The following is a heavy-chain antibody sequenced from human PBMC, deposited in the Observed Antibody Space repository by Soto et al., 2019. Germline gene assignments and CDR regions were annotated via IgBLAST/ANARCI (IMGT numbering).Heavy chain of an antibody. J-gene: IGHJ5*01. V-gene: IGHV3-23*01. CDR1: GFTFSSYA. Sequence: GGSLRLSCAASGFTFSSYAMSWVRQAPGKGLEWVSAISGSGGSTYYADSVKGRFTISRDNSKNTLYLQMNSLRADDPAVYHCAKVPEYSSSSTKYNWFDSWGQGTLVTVSS. CDR3: AKVPEYSSSSTKYNWFDS. CDR2: ISGSGGST. D-gene: IGHD6-6*01.